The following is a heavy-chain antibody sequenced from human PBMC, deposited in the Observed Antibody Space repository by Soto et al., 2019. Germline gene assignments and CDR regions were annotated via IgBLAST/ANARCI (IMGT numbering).Heavy chain of an antibody. Sequence: SETLSLTCTVSDGSISSYYWSWIRQPPGKGLEWIGYIYYSGSTNYNPSLKSRVTISVDTSKNQFSLKLSSVTAADTAVYYCASGRGGYSYGYRGAYYYYGMDVWGQGTTVTVSS. CDR3: ASGRGGYSYGYRGAYYYYGMDV. CDR2: IYYSGST. D-gene: IGHD5-18*01. J-gene: IGHJ6*02. V-gene: IGHV4-59*01. CDR1: DGSISSYY.